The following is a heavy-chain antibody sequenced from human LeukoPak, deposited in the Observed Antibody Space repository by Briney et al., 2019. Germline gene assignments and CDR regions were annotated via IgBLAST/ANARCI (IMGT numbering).Heavy chain of an antibody. Sequence: GGSLRLSCAASGFTFSSYAMSWVRQAPGKGLEWVSGISGSGGSAYYADSVKGRFSISRDNSKNTLYLQMNSLRAEDTAVYYCAKGVAVASNFDYWGQGTLVTVSS. CDR3: AKGVAVASNFDY. J-gene: IGHJ4*02. V-gene: IGHV3-23*01. CDR1: GFTFSSYA. D-gene: IGHD6-19*01. CDR2: ISGSGGSA.